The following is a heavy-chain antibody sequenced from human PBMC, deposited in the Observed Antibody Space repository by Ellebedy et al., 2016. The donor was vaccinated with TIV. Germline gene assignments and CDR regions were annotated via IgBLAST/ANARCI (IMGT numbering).Heavy chain of an antibody. D-gene: IGHD2-15*01. V-gene: IGHV3-33*01. Sequence: GESLKISXVASGFTFSSYGMHWVRQAPGKGLEWVAVIWYDGSNKYYADSVKGRFTISRDDSKNTLYLQMNSLRAEDTAVYYCARNRFVVVDRRQRSWLDPWGQGTLVTVSS. CDR3: ARNRFVVVDRRQRSWLDP. CDR1: GFTFSSYG. J-gene: IGHJ5*02. CDR2: IWYDGSNK.